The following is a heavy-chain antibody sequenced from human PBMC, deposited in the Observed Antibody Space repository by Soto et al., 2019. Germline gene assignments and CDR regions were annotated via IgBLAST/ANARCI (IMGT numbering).Heavy chain of an antibody. D-gene: IGHD2-21*02. CDR1: AFTFSSYA. Sequence: PGGSLRLSCAASAFTFSSYAMSWVRQAPGKGLEWVSAVSGSGDSTYYADSVKGRFTISRDNSKNTLYLQMNSLRAEDTAVYYCAKGRASDCPGCTQDYWGEGPLVTVS. J-gene: IGHJ4*02. V-gene: IGHV3-23*01. CDR2: VSGSGDST. CDR3: AKGRASDCPGCTQDY.